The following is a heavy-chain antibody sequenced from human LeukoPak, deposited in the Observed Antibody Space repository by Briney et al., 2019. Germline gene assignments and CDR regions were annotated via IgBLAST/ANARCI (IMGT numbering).Heavy chain of an antibody. CDR2: ISAYNGNT. CDR3: ARDRDYYDSSGYYL. D-gene: IGHD3-22*01. V-gene: IGHV1-18*01. J-gene: IGHJ4*02. CDR1: GYTFTSYG. Sequence: ASVKVSCKASGYTFTSYGISWVRQAPGQGLEWMGWISAYNGNTNYAQKLQGRVTMTTDTSTSTAYMELRSLRSDDTAVYYCARDRDYYDSSGYYLWGQRTLVTVSS.